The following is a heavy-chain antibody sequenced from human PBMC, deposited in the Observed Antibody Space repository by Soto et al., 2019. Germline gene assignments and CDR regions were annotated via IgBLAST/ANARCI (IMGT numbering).Heavy chain of an antibody. CDR1: GDSVSSNSAA. CDR2: TYYRSKWYN. CDR3: AGAVDTAMVTSPAWFDP. J-gene: IGHJ5*02. Sequence: QTLSLTCAISGDSVSSNSAAWNWIRQSPSRGLEWLGRTYYRSKWYNDYAVSVKSRITINPDTSKNQFSLQLNSVTPEDTAVYYCAGAVDTAMVTSPAWFDPWGQGTLVTVS. V-gene: IGHV6-1*01. D-gene: IGHD5-18*01.